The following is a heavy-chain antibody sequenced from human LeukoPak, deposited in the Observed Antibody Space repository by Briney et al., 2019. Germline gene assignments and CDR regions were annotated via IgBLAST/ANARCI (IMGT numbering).Heavy chain of an antibody. CDR3: AKARADGSGYSD. J-gene: IGHJ4*02. CDR2: ISGSGGST. D-gene: IGHD3-22*01. V-gene: IGHV3-23*01. CDR1: GFAFSSYS. Sequence: GGSLRLSCAASGFAFSSYSMNWVRQAPGKGLEWVSGISGSGGSTYYADSVKGRFTISRDNSRNTLYLQMNSLRAEDTAVYYCAKARADGSGYSDWGQGTLVTVSS.